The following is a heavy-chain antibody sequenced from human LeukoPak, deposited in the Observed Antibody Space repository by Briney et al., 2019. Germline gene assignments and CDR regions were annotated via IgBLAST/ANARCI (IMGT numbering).Heavy chain of an antibody. Sequence: PSQTLSLTCTVSGGSISSGGYYWSWIRQPPGKGLEWIGEINHSGSTNYNPSLKSRVTISVDTSKNQFSLKLTSVTAADTAVYYCARGILAKGYFDLWGRDTLVTVSS. CDR1: GGSISSGGYY. CDR2: INHSGST. V-gene: IGHV4-30-2*01. CDR3: ARGILAKGYFDL. D-gene: IGHD3-3*01. J-gene: IGHJ2*01.